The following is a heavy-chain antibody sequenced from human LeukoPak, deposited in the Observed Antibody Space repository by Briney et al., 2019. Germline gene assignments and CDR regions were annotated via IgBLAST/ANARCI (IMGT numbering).Heavy chain of an antibody. Sequence: SDTLSPTCTASVGSNNSYYWSWIRRPPGEALEGIGYIYYSGNTKHNPSLKSRVTISVDTSKNQFSLKLSSVTAADTAVYYCARGGPSSSSWYWFDPWGQGTLVSVSS. V-gene: IGHV4-59*07. D-gene: IGHD6-13*01. CDR2: IYYSGNT. CDR3: ARGGPSSSSWYWFDP. CDR1: VGSNNSYY. J-gene: IGHJ5*02.